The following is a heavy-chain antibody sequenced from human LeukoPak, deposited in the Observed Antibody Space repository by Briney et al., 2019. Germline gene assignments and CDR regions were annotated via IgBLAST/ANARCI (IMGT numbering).Heavy chain of an antibody. CDR3: AKSLPTANFHTYYYALDV. D-gene: IGHD2-2*01. CDR1: GFTFSCHA. V-gene: IGHV3-30-3*02. J-gene: IGHJ6*02. Sequence: PGGSLRLSCTGSGFTFSCHALHWVRQAPGKGLQWLTVISYDGRNEYYADSVTGRFTISRDNSKNALFLQMSSLRAEDTAMYYCAKSLPTANFHTYYYALDVWGQGTAVTVSS. CDR2: ISYDGRNE.